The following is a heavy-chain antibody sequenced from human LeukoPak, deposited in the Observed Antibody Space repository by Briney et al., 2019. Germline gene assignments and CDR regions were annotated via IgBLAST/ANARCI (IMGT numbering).Heavy chain of an antibody. CDR3: ARGVYIAAAQYGY. J-gene: IGHJ4*02. D-gene: IGHD6-13*01. CDR1: GGSISSYS. CDR2: IYYSGTT. V-gene: IGHV4-59*01. Sequence: SETLSLTCTVSGGSISSYSWSWIRQPPGKGLEWVGYIYYSGTTNYNPPLKSRVTISVDTPKNQFSLKLSSVTAADTAVYYCARGVYIAAAQYGYWGQGTLVTVSS.